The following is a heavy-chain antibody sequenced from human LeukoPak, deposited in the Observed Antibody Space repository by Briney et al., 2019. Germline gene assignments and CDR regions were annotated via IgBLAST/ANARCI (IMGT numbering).Heavy chain of an antibody. Sequence: SQTLSLTCAISGDSISSDSSAWNWFRQSPSRGLEWLGRTYYRSKWYNDYAVSVKSRITINSDTSKNQFSLQLNSVTPEDTAVYYCARGGHFEYWGQGTLVTVSS. V-gene: IGHV6-1*01. CDR3: ARGGHFEY. D-gene: IGHD6-25*01. CDR2: TYYRSKWYN. CDR1: GDSISSDSSA. J-gene: IGHJ4*02.